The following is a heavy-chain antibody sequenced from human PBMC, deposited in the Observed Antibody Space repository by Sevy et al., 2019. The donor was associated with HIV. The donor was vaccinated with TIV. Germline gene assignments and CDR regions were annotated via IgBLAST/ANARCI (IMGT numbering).Heavy chain of an antibody. CDR1: GFSFSTYA. D-gene: IGHD3-16*01. CDR3: ARLKLHYDPYYFDL. J-gene: IGHJ4*02. CDR2: IKQDGSKK. V-gene: IGHV3-7*01. Sequence: GGSLRLSCAASGFSFSTYAMTWVRQAPEKGLEWVANIKQDGSKKYYVDSIKGRFIVSRDNAKKSLYLEMSSLRAEDTAVYYCARLKLHYDPYYFDLWGQGTLVTVSS.